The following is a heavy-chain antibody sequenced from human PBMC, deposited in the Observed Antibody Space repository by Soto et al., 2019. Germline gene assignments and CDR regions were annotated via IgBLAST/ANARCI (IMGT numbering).Heavy chain of an antibody. D-gene: IGHD4-4*01. CDR2: VSSDGSND. J-gene: IGHJ4*02. CDR1: GFPFNTYG. Sequence: QVQLVESGGGVVQPGRSLRLSCAASGFPFNTYGMHWVRQAPGKGLEWVAVVSSDGSNDYYADSVKGRFTISRDNSKSTLYLQMSSLRPEDTAVYYCAKKLPGPVTSAPDYWGQGTLVTVSS. CDR3: AKKLPGPVTSAPDY. V-gene: IGHV3-30*18.